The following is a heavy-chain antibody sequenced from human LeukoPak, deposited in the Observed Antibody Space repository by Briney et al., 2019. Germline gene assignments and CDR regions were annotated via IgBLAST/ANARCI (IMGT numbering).Heavy chain of an antibody. CDR1: GLTFSSNA. Sequence: GGSLRLSCAASGLTFSSNAMSWVGQAPGKGLEWVSVIYTDDKTYYADSVKGRFTISRDNSKNTVYLQMDSLRDEDTAVYYCARPFSGSYGYWGQGTLVTVSS. J-gene: IGHJ4*02. CDR2: IYTDDKT. D-gene: IGHD1-26*01. CDR3: ARPFSGSYGY. V-gene: IGHV3-66*01.